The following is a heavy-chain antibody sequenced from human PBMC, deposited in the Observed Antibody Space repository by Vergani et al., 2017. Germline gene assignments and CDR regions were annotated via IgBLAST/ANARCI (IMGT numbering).Heavy chain of an antibody. CDR1: GFTFDDYA. Sequence: VQLVESGGGVVQPGRSLRLSCAASGFTFDDYAMHWVRQAPGKGLEWVSGISWNSGSIGYADSVKGRFTISRDNAKNSLYLQMNSLRAEDTALYYCAKDISSGWRTGAFDIWGQGTMVTVSS. V-gene: IGHV3-9*01. CDR3: AKDISSGWRTGAFDI. D-gene: IGHD6-19*01. J-gene: IGHJ3*02. CDR2: ISWNSGSI.